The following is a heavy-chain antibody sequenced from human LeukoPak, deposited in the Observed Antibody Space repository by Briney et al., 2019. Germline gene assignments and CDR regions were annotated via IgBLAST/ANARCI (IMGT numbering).Heavy chain of an antibody. J-gene: IGHJ4*02. D-gene: IGHD3-10*01. CDR1: GFTFGDYA. V-gene: IGHV3-49*04. Sequence: GGSLRLSCTASGFTFGDYATSWVRQAPGKGLEWVGFIRSKAYGGTTEYAASVKGRFTISRDDSKSIAYLQMNSLKTEDTAVYYCTRDIRTYYYGSGSYWGQGTLVTVSS. CDR2: IRSKAYGGTT. CDR3: TRDIRTYYYGSGSY.